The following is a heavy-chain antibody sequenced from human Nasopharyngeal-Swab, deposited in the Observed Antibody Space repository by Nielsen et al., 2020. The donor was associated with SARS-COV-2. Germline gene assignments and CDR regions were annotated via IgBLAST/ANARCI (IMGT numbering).Heavy chain of an antibody. CDR1: GFIFSDYY. CDR2: IGRTGTDI. V-gene: IGHV3-11*01. CDR3: ARLPRNNWRLDS. D-gene: IGHD1-20*01. J-gene: IGHJ4*02. Sequence: GESLKISCAASGFIFSDYYMTWIRQAPGKGPEWLSYIGRTGTDISYADSVKGRFTISRDNIKNSLYLQMNSLRVEDTAVYFCARLPRNNWRLDSWGQGILVTVSS.